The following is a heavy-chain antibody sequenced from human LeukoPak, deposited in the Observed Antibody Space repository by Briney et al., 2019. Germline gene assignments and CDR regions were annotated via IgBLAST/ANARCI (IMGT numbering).Heavy chain of an antibody. J-gene: IGHJ4*02. CDR3: AKDSYYGDYFDY. V-gene: IGHV3-9*01. CDR2: ISWNSGSI. Sequence: GGSLRLSCAASGFTFDDYAMHWVRQAPGKGLEWVSGISWNSGSIGYADSVKGRFTISIDNAKNSLYLQMTSLRAEDTALYYCAKDSYYGDYFDYWGQGTLVTVSS. CDR1: GFTFDDYA. D-gene: IGHD4-17*01.